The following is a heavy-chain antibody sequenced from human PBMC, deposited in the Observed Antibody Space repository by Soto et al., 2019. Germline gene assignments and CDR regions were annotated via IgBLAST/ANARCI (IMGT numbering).Heavy chain of an antibody. D-gene: IGHD5-18*01. CDR3: ARVTYSFGLYYFDY. V-gene: IGHV4-59*01. Sequence: SETLSLTCTVSGGSITGYYWSWIRQPPGKGLEWIGYIYYTGSTDHNPSLKSRVTISLDTSRNQVSLQLTSVTAADTAVYYCARVTYSFGLYYFDYWGQGTLVTVPQ. CDR2: IYYTGST. CDR1: GGSITGYY. J-gene: IGHJ4*02.